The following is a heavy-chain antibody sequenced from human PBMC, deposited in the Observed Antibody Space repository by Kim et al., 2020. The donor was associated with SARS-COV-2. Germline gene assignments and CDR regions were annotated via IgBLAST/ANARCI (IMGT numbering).Heavy chain of an antibody. J-gene: IGHJ6*02. Sequence: SVKVSCKASGGTFSSYAISWVRQAPGQGLEWMGGIIPIFGTANYAQKFQGRVTITADESTSTAYMELSSLRSEDTAVYYCARDNKIAVAGIYYYYGMDVWGQGTTVTVSS. CDR2: IIPIFGTA. CDR3: ARDNKIAVAGIYYYYGMDV. D-gene: IGHD6-19*01. CDR1: GGTFSSYA. V-gene: IGHV1-69*13.